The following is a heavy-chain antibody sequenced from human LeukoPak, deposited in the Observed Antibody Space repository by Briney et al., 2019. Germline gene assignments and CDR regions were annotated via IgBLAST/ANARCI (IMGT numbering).Heavy chain of an antibody. CDR3: AKGASSGWYYHFDY. D-gene: IGHD6-19*01. V-gene: IGHV3-30*02. Sequence: PGGSLRLSCTPSGSSFEYYGMHWVRQAPGKGLEWVASLWNDGSNKFYADSVKGRFTISRDNSKNTLYLQMNSLRAEDTAVYYCAKGASSGWYYHFDYWGQGTLVTVSS. CDR2: LWNDGSNK. J-gene: IGHJ4*02. CDR1: GSSFEYYG.